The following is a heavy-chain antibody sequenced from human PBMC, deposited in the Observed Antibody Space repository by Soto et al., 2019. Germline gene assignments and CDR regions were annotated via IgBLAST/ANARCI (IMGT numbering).Heavy chain of an antibody. Sequence: GSLRLSCAASGFTFSDYYMSWIRQAPGKGLEWVSYISSSGSTIYYADSVKGRFTISRDNAKNSLYLQMNSLRAEDTAVYYCARDRGYCSSTSCKYYYYYGMDVWGQGTTVTVSS. CDR1: GFTFSDYY. D-gene: IGHD2-2*01. CDR3: ARDRGYCSSTSCKYYYYYGMDV. CDR2: ISSSGSTI. V-gene: IGHV3-11*01. J-gene: IGHJ6*02.